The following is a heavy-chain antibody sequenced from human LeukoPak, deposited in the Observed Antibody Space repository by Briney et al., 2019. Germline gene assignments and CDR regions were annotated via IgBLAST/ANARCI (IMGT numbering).Heavy chain of an antibody. Sequence: ASVKVSCKASGYTFTSYDISWVRHATEQGLEWMGWMKPIGGKTAYTKKIPGRVTMTRDTSISTADMELSRLRPDDTAVYYCARVVVAAAVTTQGYWGQGTLVTVSS. CDR2: MKPIGGKT. J-gene: IGHJ4*02. V-gene: IGHV1-8*01. CDR1: GYTFTSYD. D-gene: IGHD2-15*01. CDR3: ARVVVAAAVTTQGY.